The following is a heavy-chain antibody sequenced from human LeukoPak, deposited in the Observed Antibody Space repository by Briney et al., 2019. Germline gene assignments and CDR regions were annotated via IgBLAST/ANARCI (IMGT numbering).Heavy chain of an antibody. CDR2: ISTYSGNT. CDR3: ARDWTYSGSYHPGGY. CDR1: GYTFINYG. Sequence: ASVKVSCKASGYTFINYGLSWVRQAPGQGLEWMGWISTYSGNTNYGQKFQGRVIMTTDTSTSTAYMGLRSLRSDDTAVYYCARDWTYSGSYHPGGYWGQGTLLTVSS. D-gene: IGHD1-26*01. V-gene: IGHV1-18*01. J-gene: IGHJ4*02.